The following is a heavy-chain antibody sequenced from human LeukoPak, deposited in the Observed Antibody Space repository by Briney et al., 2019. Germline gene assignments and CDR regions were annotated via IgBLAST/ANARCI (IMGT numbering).Heavy chain of an antibody. CDR1: GGTFSSYA. Sequence: ASVKVSCKASGGTFSSYAISWVRQAPGQGLEWMGGIIPIFGTANYAQKFQGRVTITADESTSTAYMELSSLRSEDTAVYYCARDRGSYGRGKQHAFDIWGQGTMVTVSS. V-gene: IGHV1-69*13. CDR3: ARDRGSYGRGKQHAFDI. D-gene: IGHD1-26*01. J-gene: IGHJ3*02. CDR2: IIPIFGTA.